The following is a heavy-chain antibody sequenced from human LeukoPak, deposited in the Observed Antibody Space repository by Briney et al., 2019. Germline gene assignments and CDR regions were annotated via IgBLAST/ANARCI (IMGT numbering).Heavy chain of an antibody. D-gene: IGHD3-22*01. V-gene: IGHV4-59*12. J-gene: IGHJ4*02. Sequence: SETLSLTCTVSGGSISSYYWSWIRQPPGKGLEWIGYIYYSGSANYNPSLKSRVTISIHTSKNQFSLRLVSVTAADTAVYYCARDSGDTSGYYSSWRLDYWGQGTLVTVSS. CDR3: ARDSGDTSGYYSSWRLDY. CDR2: IYYSGSA. CDR1: GGSISSYY.